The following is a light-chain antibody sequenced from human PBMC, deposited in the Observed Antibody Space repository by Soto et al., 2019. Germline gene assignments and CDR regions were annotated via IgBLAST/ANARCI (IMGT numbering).Light chain of an antibody. CDR3: CSYAGNSNYV. Sequence: QSVLTQPPSASGSPGQSVTISCTGTSSDVGGYNYVSWYQQHPGEAPKLIIYEVTKRPSGVPDRFSGSKSGNTASLTVSGFQVEDEADYHCCSYAGNSNYVFGTGTKVTDL. CDR1: SSDVGGYNY. V-gene: IGLV2-8*01. CDR2: EVT. J-gene: IGLJ1*01.